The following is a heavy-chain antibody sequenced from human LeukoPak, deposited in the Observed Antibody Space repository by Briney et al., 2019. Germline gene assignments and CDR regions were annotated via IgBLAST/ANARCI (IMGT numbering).Heavy chain of an antibody. CDR1: GFTFSSYS. Sequence: GGSLRLSCAASGFTFSSYSMNWVRQAPGKGLEWVSFISSSSSNIYYADSVKGRFTISRDDAKNSLYLQMSSLRADDTAVYYCARSTGKVDYWGQGTLVTVSS. CDR2: ISSSSSNI. D-gene: IGHD5/OR15-5a*01. CDR3: ARSTGKVDY. J-gene: IGHJ4*02. V-gene: IGHV3-48*01.